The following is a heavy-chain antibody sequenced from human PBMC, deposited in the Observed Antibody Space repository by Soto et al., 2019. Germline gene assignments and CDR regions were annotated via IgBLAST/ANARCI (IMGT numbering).Heavy chain of an antibody. CDR1: GYTFTSYY. D-gene: IGHD2-15*01. Sequence: QVQLVQSGAEVKKPGASVKVSCKASGYTFTSYYMHWVRQAPGQGLEWMGIINPSGGSTSYAQKFQGRVTMTRDTSASAVYMELSRLRSEDTAVYYCARDRSATQIYGRDVWGQGTTVTVSS. V-gene: IGHV1-46*01. CDR3: ARDRSATQIYGRDV. J-gene: IGHJ6*02. CDR2: INPSGGST.